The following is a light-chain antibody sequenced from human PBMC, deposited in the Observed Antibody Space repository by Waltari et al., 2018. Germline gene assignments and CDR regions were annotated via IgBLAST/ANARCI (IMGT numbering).Light chain of an antibody. Sequence: DIQMTQSASSVSASVGDTVIITCRASQSISTWLAWHQQKPGKAPKLLIYAASSLQSEVPSRFSGSGSGTDVTLTISSLQPEDFATYFCQQADSFPITFGQGTRVEI. CDR1: QSISTW. CDR2: AAS. J-gene: IGKJ5*01. V-gene: IGKV1D-12*01. CDR3: QQADSFPIT.